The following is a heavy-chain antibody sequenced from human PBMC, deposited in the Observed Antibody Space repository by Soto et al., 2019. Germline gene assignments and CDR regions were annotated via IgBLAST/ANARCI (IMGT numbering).Heavy chain of an antibody. Sequence: SVKVSCKASGGTFSSYAISWVRQAPGQGLEWMGGIIPIFGTANYAQKFQGRVTITADKSTSTAYMELSSLRSEDTAVYYCARVDTAMVYKSDAFDIWGQGTMVTVSS. CDR2: IIPIFGTA. J-gene: IGHJ3*02. D-gene: IGHD5-18*01. CDR3: ARVDTAMVYKSDAFDI. V-gene: IGHV1-69*06. CDR1: GGTFSSYA.